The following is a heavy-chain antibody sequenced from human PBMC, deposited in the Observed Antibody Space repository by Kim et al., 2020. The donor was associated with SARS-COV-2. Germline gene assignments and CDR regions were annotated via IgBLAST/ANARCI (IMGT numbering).Heavy chain of an antibody. Sequence: GGSLRLSCAASGFTFSSYWMHWVRQAPGKGLVWVSRINSDGSSTSYADSVKGRFTISRDNAKNTLYLQMNSLRAEDTAVYYCAREVPKTYGGNSHDAFDIWGQGTMVTVSS. D-gene: IGHD2-21*02. CDR3: AREVPKTYGGNSHDAFDI. V-gene: IGHV3-74*01. CDR1: GFTFSSYW. CDR2: INSDGSST. J-gene: IGHJ3*02.